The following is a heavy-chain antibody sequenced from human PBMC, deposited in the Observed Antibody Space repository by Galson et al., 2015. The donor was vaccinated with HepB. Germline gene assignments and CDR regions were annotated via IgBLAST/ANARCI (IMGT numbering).Heavy chain of an antibody. D-gene: IGHD3-22*01. V-gene: IGHV1-46*04. CDR1: GYTFTSYY. CDR2: INPSGSST. J-gene: IGHJ6*02. Sequence: SVKVSCKASGYTFTSYYMHWVRQAPGQGLEWMGIINPSGSSTSYAQKLQGRVTMTRDTSTSTVYMELSSLRSEDTAVYYCARGGDNSNRGFFFGMDVWGQGTTVTVSS. CDR3: ARGGDNSNRGFFFGMDV.